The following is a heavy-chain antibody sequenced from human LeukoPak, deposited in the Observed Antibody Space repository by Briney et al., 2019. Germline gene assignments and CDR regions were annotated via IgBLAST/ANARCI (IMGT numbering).Heavy chain of an antibody. J-gene: IGHJ4*02. CDR1: GFTFNRHW. V-gene: IGHV3-7*01. D-gene: IGHD2-2*01. CDR3: ARDGLPVALDK. CDR2: VNPDMSEK. Sequence: GGSLRLSCAASGFTFNRHWMTWVRQAPGKGLEWIANVNPDMSEKNYVESVKGRSTISKDKVKNSLYLQMNRLRGDDTAVYYCARDGLPVALDKWGQGTLVTVSS.